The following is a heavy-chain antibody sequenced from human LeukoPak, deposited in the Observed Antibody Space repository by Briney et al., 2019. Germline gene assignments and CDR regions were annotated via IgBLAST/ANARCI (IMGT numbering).Heavy chain of an antibody. CDR3: AKMGRWYSSSWSPVGY. V-gene: IGHV3-23*01. J-gene: IGHJ4*02. Sequence: GGSLRLSCAASGFTFSSYAMSWVRQAPGKGLEWVSAISGGGGSTYFADSVKGRFTISRDNSKNTLYLQMNSLRAEDTAVYYCAKMGRWYSSSWSPVGYWGQGTLVTVSS. CDR2: ISGGGGST. D-gene: IGHD6-13*01. CDR1: GFTFSSYA.